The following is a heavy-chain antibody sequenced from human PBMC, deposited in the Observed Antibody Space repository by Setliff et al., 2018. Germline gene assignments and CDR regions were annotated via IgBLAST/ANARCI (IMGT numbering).Heavy chain of an antibody. D-gene: IGHD6-19*01. CDR2: IIHSGST. V-gene: IGHV4-34*12. Sequence: SETLSLTCAVYGGSFSGYYWSWIRQPPGKRLEWIGEIIHSGSTNYNPSLKGRVTISMDTSKNQFSLKVSSVTAADMAVYYCAREQWLDPPGYYYMDVWAKGTTVTVSS. CDR1: GGSFSGYY. CDR3: AREQWLDPPGYYYMDV. J-gene: IGHJ6*03.